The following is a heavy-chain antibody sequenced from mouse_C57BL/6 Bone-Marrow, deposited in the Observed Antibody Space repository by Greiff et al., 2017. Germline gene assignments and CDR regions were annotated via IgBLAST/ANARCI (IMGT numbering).Heavy chain of an antibody. CDR2: IDPENGDT. CDR3: TRIAY. CDR1: GFNITDDY. V-gene: IGHV14-4*01. J-gene: IGHJ3*01. Sequence: VQLQQPGAELVRPGASVKLSCTASGFNITDDYMHWVKQRPEQGLEWIGWIDPENGDTEYASKFQGKATITVDTSSNPAYLQLSGLASEDTAVYYCTRIAYWGRGTLVTVSA.